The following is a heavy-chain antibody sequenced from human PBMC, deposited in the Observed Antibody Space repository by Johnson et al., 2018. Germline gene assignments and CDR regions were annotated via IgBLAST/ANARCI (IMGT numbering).Heavy chain of an antibody. J-gene: IGHJ4*02. CDR1: GFTFSNSW. CDR3: SRQVDD. CDR2: VNGDESEK. V-gene: IGHV3-7*01. Sequence: VQLVESGGGLVQIGGSLRLSCAASGFTFSNSWMDWVRQAPGKGLEWVANVNGDESEKYYVDAVKGRFIISRDNAKNSLFLQLNSLRPEDTVMYYGSRQVDDWGQGTLVIVT.